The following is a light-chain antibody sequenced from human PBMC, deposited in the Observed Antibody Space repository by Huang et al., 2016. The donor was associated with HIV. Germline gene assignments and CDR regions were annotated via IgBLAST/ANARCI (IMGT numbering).Light chain of an antibody. CDR3: QQYYSSPQT. CDR1: QSVYSSSTSKDY. Sequence: DIIMTQSPDSLAVSLGERATLNCRSSQSVYSSSTSKDYMAWFQQKPGEPPRLILFWASTREAGVPDRFSCSGSGTHFTLTIANLEAGDAAIYYCQQYYSSPQTFGQGTRVEVK. V-gene: IGKV4-1*01. CDR2: WAS. J-gene: IGKJ1*01.